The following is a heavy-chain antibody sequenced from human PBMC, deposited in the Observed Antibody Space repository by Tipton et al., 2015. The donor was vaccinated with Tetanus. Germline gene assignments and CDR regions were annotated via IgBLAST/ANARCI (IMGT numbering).Heavy chain of an antibody. Sequence: QSGAEVKKPGASVKVSCKASGYTFTNFGISWVRQAPGQGLEWMGWISAYNGNTNYAQKLQGRVTMTTDTSTSTAYMELRSLRSDDAAVYYCARDGPYVETAIVFDFWGQGTLVTVSS. CDR2: ISAYNGNT. V-gene: IGHV1-18*01. J-gene: IGHJ4*02. CDR3: ARDGPYVETAIVFDF. CDR1: GYTFTNFG. D-gene: IGHD5-18*01.